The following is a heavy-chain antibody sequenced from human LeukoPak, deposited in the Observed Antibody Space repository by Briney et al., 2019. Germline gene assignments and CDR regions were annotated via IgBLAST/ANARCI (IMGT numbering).Heavy chain of an antibody. CDR1: GLTFKIYG. J-gene: IGHJ3*02. CDR3: ANTPAPGGYYDSSGYDAFDI. Sequence: PGRAQGLFYAFSGLTFKIYGLLWAPDAPGKAREEGTVISHDGSNKYYADSVKGRYTFSRDKSKNTLYLQMNSLRAEDTAVYFCANTPAPGGYYDSSGYDAFDIWGQGTMVTVSS. CDR2: ISHDGSNK. V-gene: IGHV3-30*18. D-gene: IGHD3-22*01.